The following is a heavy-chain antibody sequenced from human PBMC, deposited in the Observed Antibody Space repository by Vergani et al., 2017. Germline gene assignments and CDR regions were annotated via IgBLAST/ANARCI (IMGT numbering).Heavy chain of an antibody. D-gene: IGHD6-6*01. CDR2: ISGSGGST. CDR1: GFTLSSYA. CDR3: ATPGGAALRGGWFDP. Sequence: EVQLLESGGGLVQPGGSLRLSCAASGFTLSSYAMSWVRQAPGKGLEWVSAISGSGGSTYYADSVKGRFTISRDNSKNTLYLQMNSLRAEDTAVYYCATPGGAALRGGWFDPWGQGTLVTVSS. V-gene: IGHV3-23*01. J-gene: IGHJ5*02.